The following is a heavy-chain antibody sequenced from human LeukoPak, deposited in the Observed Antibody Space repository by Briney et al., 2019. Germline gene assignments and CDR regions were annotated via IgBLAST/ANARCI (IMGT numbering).Heavy chain of an antibody. CDR1: GLTISTFA. CDR3: AKDPNGDYIGAFDS. V-gene: IGHV3-23*01. J-gene: IGHJ3*01. D-gene: IGHD4-17*01. Sequence: PGGSLRLSCAASGLTISTFAVTWVRQAPGKRLEWVSTIRSSGALTRYAASVKGRFTISIDNSKNTLYLQMNSLRVEDTATYYCAKDPNGDYIGAFDSWGRGTMVTVSS. CDR2: IRSSGALT.